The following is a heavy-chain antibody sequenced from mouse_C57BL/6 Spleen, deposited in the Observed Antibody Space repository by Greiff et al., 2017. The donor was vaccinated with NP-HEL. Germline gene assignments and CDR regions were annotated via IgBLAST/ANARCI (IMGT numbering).Heavy chain of an antibody. D-gene: IGHD1-1*01. CDR1: GFTFNTYA. CDR2: IRSKSSNYAT. V-gene: IGHV10-3*01. CDR3: GGTPDYYGSPSYAMDY. J-gene: IGHJ4*01. Sequence: EVQRVESGGGLVQPKGSLKLSCAASGFTFNTYAMHWVRQAPGKGLEWVARIRSKSSNYATYYADSVKDRFTISRDDSQIMLYLQMNNLKTEDTAMYYCGGTPDYYGSPSYAMDYWGQGTSVTVSS.